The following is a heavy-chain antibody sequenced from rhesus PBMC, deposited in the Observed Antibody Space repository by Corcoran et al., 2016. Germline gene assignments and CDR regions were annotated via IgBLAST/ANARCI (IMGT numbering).Heavy chain of an antibody. CDR3: ARIPMYYGSGYYRYDDY. CDR1: GYSISSGYY. D-gene: IGHD3-28*01. Sequence: QVQLQESGPGLVKPSETLSLTCAVSGYSISSGYYWGWIRQPPGKGLEWIGYIGGSSGSPYSNPSLKSRVTISTYTSKNQFSLTLRSVTAADTAVYYCARIPMYYGSGYYRYDDYWGQGVLVTVSS. CDR2: IGGSSGSP. V-gene: IGHV4-99*01. J-gene: IGHJ4*01.